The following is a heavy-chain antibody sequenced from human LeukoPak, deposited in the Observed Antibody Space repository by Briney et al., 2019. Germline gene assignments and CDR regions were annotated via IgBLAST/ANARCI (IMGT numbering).Heavy chain of an antibody. CDR2: ISYDGSNK. J-gene: IGHJ4*02. V-gene: IGHV3-30*04. Sequence: GGSLRLSCAASGFTFSSYAMHWVRQAPGKGLEWVAVISYDGSNKYYADSVKGRFTISGDNSKNTLYLQMNSLRAEDTAVYYCATIPKGTVTTSSSKGPKRDYWGQGTLVTVSS. D-gene: IGHD4-17*01. CDR1: GFTFSSYA. CDR3: ATIPKGTVTTSSSKGPKRDY.